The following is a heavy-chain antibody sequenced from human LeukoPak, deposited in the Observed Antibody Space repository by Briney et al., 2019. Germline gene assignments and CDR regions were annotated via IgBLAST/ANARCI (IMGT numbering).Heavy chain of an antibody. CDR1: GFTFSYYS. J-gene: IGHJ6*03. CDR3: AKVDRGDYSSSPVPYYNYYMNV. Sequence: NPGGSPRLSCAASGFTFSYYSMNWVRQAPGRGLEWVSCISSSSSLIFYSDSVRGRFTISRDNAKNLLYLHMNSLRVEDTAVYYCAKVDRGDYSSSPVPYYNYYMNVWGKGTTVTVSS. CDR2: ISSSSSLI. D-gene: IGHD6-13*01. V-gene: IGHV3-21*01.